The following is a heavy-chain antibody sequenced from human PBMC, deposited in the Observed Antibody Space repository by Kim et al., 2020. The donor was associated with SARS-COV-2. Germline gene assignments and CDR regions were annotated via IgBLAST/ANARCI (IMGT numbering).Heavy chain of an antibody. V-gene: IGHV1-18*01. Sequence: ASVKVSCKASGYTFTSYGISWVRQAPGQGLEWMGWISAYNGNTNYAQKLQGRVTMTTDTSTSTAYMELRSLRSDDTAVYYCARDLIDFRGYSYGYDIDYWGQGTLVTVSS. J-gene: IGHJ4*02. CDR2: ISAYNGNT. D-gene: IGHD5-18*01. CDR1: GYTFTSYG. CDR3: ARDLIDFRGYSYGYDIDY.